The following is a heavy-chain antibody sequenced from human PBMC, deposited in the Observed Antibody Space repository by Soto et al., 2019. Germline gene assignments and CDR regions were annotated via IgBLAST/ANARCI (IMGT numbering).Heavy chain of an antibody. D-gene: IGHD3-22*01. CDR1: GFTFSSYA. J-gene: IGHJ4*02. Sequence: EVQLLESGGGLVQPGGSLRLSCAASGFTFSSYAMSWVRQAPGKGLEWVSAISGSGGSTYYADSVKGRFTISRDNSKNTLYLQMNSLRAEDTAVYYCAKRDLWYYDSSGYQTPDYWGQGTLVTVSS. V-gene: IGHV3-23*01. CDR3: AKRDLWYYDSSGYQTPDY. CDR2: ISGSGGST.